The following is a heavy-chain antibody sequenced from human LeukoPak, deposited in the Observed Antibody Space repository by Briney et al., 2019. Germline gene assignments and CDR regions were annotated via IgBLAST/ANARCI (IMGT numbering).Heavy chain of an antibody. CDR2: ISWNSGYI. CDR1: GFSFDDYA. J-gene: IGHJ4*02. CDR3: AKVRGTYSSGYFFDY. Sequence: PGRSLRLSCEASGFSFDDYAMHWVRQAPGKGLEWLSIISWNSGYIGYADSVKGRFTISRDSAKNSLYLQMNSLRAEDTAFYYCAKVRGTYSSGYFFDYWGQGALVTVSS. V-gene: IGHV3-9*01. D-gene: IGHD6-19*01.